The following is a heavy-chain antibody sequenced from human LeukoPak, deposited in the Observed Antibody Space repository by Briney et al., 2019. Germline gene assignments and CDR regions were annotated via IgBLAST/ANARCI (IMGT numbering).Heavy chain of an antibody. D-gene: IGHD6-13*01. CDR1: GGSISSGSYY. Sequence: TSETLSLTCTVSGGSISSGSYYWSWIRQPAGKGLEWIGRIYTSGSTNYNPSLKSRVTISVDTSKNQFSLKLSSVTAADTAVYYCASKGIAAADFDYWGQGTLVTVSS. V-gene: IGHV4-61*02. J-gene: IGHJ4*02. CDR3: ASKGIAAADFDY. CDR2: IYTSGST.